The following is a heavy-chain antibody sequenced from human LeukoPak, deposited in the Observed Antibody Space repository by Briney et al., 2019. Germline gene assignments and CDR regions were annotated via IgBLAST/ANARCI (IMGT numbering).Heavy chain of an antibody. D-gene: IGHD2-21*02. V-gene: IGHV4-4*02. CDR1: GCSISSSNW. CDR3: ARWAQVVTATTYYFDY. Sequence: MPSETLSLTCAVSGCSISSSNWWSWVRQPPGKGLEWIGEIYHSGSTNYNPSLKSRVTISVDKSKNQFSLKQSSVTAADTAVYYCARWAQVVTATTYYFDYWGQGTLVTVSS. J-gene: IGHJ4*02. CDR2: IYHSGST.